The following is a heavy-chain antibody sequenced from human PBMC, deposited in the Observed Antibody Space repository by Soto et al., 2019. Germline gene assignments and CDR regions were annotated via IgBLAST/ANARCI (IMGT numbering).Heavy chain of an antibody. CDR2: ISVYNGNT. CDR3: VREGGTLGLSLGELFPTQNYHYYVIDF. V-gene: IGHV1-18*01. Sequence: ASVKVSCKASGYTFVNYDISWVRQAPGQGLEWMGWISVYNGNTNYAQKVQGRVTMTTDTSTSTAYMELRSLRSDDTAVYYCVREGGTLGLSLGELFPTQNYHYYVIDFWGQRTTDTGSS. D-gene: IGHD3-10*01. J-gene: IGHJ6*02. CDR1: GYTFVNYD.